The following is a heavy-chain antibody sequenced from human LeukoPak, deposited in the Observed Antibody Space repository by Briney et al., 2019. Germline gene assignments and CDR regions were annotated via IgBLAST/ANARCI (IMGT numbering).Heavy chain of an antibody. D-gene: IGHD2-2*01. CDR3: ARDFPVAAMPDYYYGMDV. Sequence: PGGSLRLSCAASGFTVSSNYMSSVRQAPGKGLEWVPVIYSGGSTYYADSVKGRFTISRDNSKNTLYLQMNSLRAADTAVYYCARDFPVAAMPDYYYGMDVWGQGTTVTVSS. CDR1: GFTVSSNY. CDR2: IYSGGST. V-gene: IGHV3-66*01. J-gene: IGHJ6*02.